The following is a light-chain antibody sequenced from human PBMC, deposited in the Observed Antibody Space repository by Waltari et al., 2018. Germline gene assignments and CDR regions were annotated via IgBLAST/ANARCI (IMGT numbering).Light chain of an antibody. Sequence: QSVLTQPASVSGSPGQSVSISCTGTSNDVGGYGYVSWYQQFPGKAPKLMIYEVPYRPSGVSSRFSGSKSGNPASLTISGLQAEDEAVYYCSSHTSTVPHVFGTGTKVTVV. CDR1: SNDVGGYGY. CDR3: SSHTSTVPHV. CDR2: EVP. J-gene: IGLJ1*01. V-gene: IGLV2-14*01.